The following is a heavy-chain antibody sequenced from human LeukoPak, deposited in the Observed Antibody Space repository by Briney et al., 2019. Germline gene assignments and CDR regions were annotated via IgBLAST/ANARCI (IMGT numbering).Heavy chain of an antibody. CDR1: GFTGSFNY. Sequence: PGGSLRLSGAAPGFTGSFNYMSWVRQAPGKGLEWVSVIYSGGSTYYADSVKGRFTISRDNARNSLYLQMNSLRVEDTAVYYCARDPFMTTGWGIDYWGQGTLVTVSS. CDR3: ARDPFMTTGWGIDY. D-gene: IGHD4-17*01. CDR2: IYSGGST. V-gene: IGHV3-53*01. J-gene: IGHJ4*02.